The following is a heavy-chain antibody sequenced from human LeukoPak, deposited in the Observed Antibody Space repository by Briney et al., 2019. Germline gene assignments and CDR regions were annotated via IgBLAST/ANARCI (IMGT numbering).Heavy chain of an antibody. CDR2: INPNSGGA. CDR1: GYTFTGYY. Sequence: ASVKVSCKASGYTFTGYYMHWVRQAPGQGLEWMGWINPNSGGANYAQKFQGRVTMTRDTSISTAYMELSRLRSGDTAVYYCASEGSYYDSSGYPYWGQGTLVTVSS. J-gene: IGHJ4*02. D-gene: IGHD3-22*01. V-gene: IGHV1-2*02. CDR3: ASEGSYYDSSGYPY.